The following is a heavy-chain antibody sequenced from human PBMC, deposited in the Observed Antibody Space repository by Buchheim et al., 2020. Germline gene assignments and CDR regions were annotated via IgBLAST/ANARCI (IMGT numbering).Heavy chain of an antibody. J-gene: IGHJ4*02. CDR3: ARGQYYYDIDY. CDR2: ISSSISTI. D-gene: IGHD3-22*01. V-gene: IGHV3-48*01. Sequence: EVQLVESGGGLVQPGGSLRLSCAASGFTFSSYSMNWVRQAPGKGLEWVSYISSSISTIYYADSVKGRFTISSDNAKNSLSLQMNTLRAEDTAVYYCARGQYYYDIDYWGQGTL. CDR1: GFTFSSYS.